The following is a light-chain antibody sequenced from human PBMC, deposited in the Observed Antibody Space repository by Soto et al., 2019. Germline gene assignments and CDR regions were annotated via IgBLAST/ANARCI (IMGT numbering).Light chain of an antibody. CDR1: QGINSNY. J-gene: IGKJ2*01. V-gene: IGKV3-20*01. CDR3: QQYDSSLYT. Sequence: EIVLTQSPGTLSLSPGERATLSCRASQGINSNYLAWYQQKPGQPPRLLIYGASTRATGIPDRVSGSGSGTDFTLTISRLEPEDFAVFYCQQYDSSLYTFGQGTKLEIK. CDR2: GAS.